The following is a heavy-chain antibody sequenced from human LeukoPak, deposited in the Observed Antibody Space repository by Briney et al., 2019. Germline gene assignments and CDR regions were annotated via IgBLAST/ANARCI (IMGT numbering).Heavy chain of an antibody. CDR2: IKEDGRER. D-gene: IGHD2-15*01. CDR3: TRDQGYCSGGRCYSVFDI. Sequence: GGSLRLSCAVSGFTFGRYWMGWVGQAPGKGLEWVAHIKEDGRERYYADSVKGRFIMSRDNAKNAVYLQVNSLTAEDTAVYYCTRDQGYCSGGRCYSVFDIWGQGTMVTVSS. CDR1: GFTFGRYW. J-gene: IGHJ3*02. V-gene: IGHV3-7*01.